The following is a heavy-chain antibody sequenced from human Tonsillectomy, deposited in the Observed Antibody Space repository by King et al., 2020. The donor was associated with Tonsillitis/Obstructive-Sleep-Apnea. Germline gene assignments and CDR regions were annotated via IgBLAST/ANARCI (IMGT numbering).Heavy chain of an antibody. J-gene: IGHJ3*02. Sequence: VQLVESGGGVVQPGGSLRLSCAASGFTFDDYTMHWVRQVPGKGLEWVSLISGYGKTTSHVDPVKGRFNISRDNSKNSLYLQMNSLRPEDTALYYCAKIGHNGRYLRGAFDIWGQGTMVTVSS. V-gene: IGHV3-43*02. CDR2: ISGYGKTT. CDR3: AKIGHNGRYLRGAFDI. D-gene: IGHD1-26*01. CDR1: GFTFDDYT.